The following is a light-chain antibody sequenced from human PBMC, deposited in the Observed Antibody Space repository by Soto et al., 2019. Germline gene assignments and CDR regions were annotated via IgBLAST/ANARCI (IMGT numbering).Light chain of an antibody. Sequence: EIVMTQSPATLSVSPGERATLSCRVSQSVSTNLAWYQQIPGQAPRLLIYGASTRATDIPARFSGSGSVTEFTLTISSLQSEDFAVYYCQQYNDWPRTFGQGTKVEVK. J-gene: IGKJ1*01. CDR3: QQYNDWPRT. CDR1: QSVSTN. V-gene: IGKV3-15*01. CDR2: GAS.